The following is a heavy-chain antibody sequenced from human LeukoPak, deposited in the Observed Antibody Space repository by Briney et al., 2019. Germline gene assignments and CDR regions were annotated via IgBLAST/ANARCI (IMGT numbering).Heavy chain of an antibody. V-gene: IGHV3-7*03. CDR3: AKDLYGYVSNWFDP. J-gene: IGHJ5*02. CDR2: IKRDGSEK. Sequence: GGSLRLSCAASGFTFSDYWMSWVRQAPGKGLEWVANIKRDGSEKFYIDSVKGRFTISRDNSKNTLYLQMNSLRAEDTAVYYCAKDLYGYVSNWFDPWGQGTLVTVSS. D-gene: IGHD5-12*01. CDR1: GFTFSDYW.